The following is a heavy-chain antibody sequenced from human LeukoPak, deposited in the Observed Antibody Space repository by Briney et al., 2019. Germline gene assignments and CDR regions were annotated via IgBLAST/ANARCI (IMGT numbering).Heavy chain of an antibody. CDR2: TYAGGAS. Sequence: GGSLRLSCAASGFNITKTYLMWARQAPGKRLEWVSVTYAGGASWYGDFVEGRFTISRDNSKNTVYLQMNGLRGDDTAIYYCARADSTKWWGLDPWGQGTLVTVAS. CDR3: ARADSTKWWGLDP. D-gene: IGHD2-2*01. CDR1: GFNITKTY. V-gene: IGHV3-53*01. J-gene: IGHJ5*02.